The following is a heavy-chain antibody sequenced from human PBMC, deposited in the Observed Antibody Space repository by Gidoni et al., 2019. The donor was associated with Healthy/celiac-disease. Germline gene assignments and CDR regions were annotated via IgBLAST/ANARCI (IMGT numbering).Heavy chain of an antibody. CDR3: ARDFLPRTGRIAARLAY. CDR2: INPNSGGT. CDR1: GYTFTGYY. Sequence: QVQLVQSGAEVKKPGASVKVSCKAAGYTFTGYYMHWVRQAPGQGLEWMGWINPNSGGTNYAQKFQGRVTMTRDTSISTAYMELSRLRSDDTAVYYCARDFLPRTGRIAARLAYWGQGTLVTVSS. V-gene: IGHV1-2*02. J-gene: IGHJ4*02. D-gene: IGHD6-6*01.